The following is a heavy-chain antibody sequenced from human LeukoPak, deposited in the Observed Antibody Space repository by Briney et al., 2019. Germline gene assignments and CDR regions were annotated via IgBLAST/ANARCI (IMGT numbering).Heavy chain of an antibody. CDR3: ARVITGYSSGWYDY. J-gene: IGHJ4*02. V-gene: IGHV1-8*03. CDR2: MNPNSGNT. D-gene: IGHD6-19*01. CDR1: GYTFTSYD. Sequence: GASVKVSCKASGYTFTSYDINWVRQATGQGLEWVGWMNPNSGNTGYAQKFQGRVTITRNTSISTAYMELSSLRSEDTAVYYCARVITGYSSGWYDYWGQGTLVTVSS.